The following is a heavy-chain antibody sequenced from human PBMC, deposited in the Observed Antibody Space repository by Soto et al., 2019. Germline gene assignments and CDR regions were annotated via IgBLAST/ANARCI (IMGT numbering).Heavy chain of an antibody. CDR3: ARGDYFDY. J-gene: IGHJ4*02. CDR2: IYYSGST. Sequence: SETLSLTSTVSGGSISSYYWSWIRQPPGKGLEWIGYIYYSGSTNYNPSLKSRVTISVDTSKNQFSLKLSSVTAADTAVYYCARGDYFDYWGQGTLVTVSS. V-gene: IGHV4-59*01. CDR1: GGSISSYY.